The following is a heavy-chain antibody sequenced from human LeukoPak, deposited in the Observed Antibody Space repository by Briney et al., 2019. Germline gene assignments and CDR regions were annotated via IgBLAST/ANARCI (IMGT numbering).Heavy chain of an antibody. CDR3: AKEGENYSYGVYYSDY. J-gene: IGHJ4*02. CDR1: GFTFSSYA. Sequence: GGSLRLSCAASGFTFSSYAMSWVRQVPGKGLEWVSAISGSGGSTYYADSVKGRFTLSRDNSKNTLYLQMNSLRAEDTALYYCAKEGENYSYGVYYSDYWGQGTLVTVSS. V-gene: IGHV3-23*01. D-gene: IGHD5-18*01. CDR2: ISGSGGST.